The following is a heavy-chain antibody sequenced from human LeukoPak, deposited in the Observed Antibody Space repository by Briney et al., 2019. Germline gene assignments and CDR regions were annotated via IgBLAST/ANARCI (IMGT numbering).Heavy chain of an antibody. V-gene: IGHV4-39*02. J-gene: IGHJ4*02. CDR2: IYYSGNT. D-gene: IGHD6-13*01. Sequence: SETLSLTCTGSGVSISSSNSYWGWIRQPPGKGLERIGSIYYSGNTYYNASLESQVSISIDTSKNQFSLKLSSVTAADTAVYYCARDLRIAAAGTIDYWGQGTLVTVSS. CDR3: ARDLRIAAAGTIDY. CDR1: GVSISSSNSY.